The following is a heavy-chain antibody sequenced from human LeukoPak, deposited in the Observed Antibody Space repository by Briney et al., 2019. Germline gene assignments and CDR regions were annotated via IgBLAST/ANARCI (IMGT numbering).Heavy chain of an antibody. CDR1: GFTFSSYW. J-gene: IGHJ4*02. CDR3: ARDLAGSGSLSDY. D-gene: IGHD3-10*01. Sequence: GGSLRLSCAASGFTFSSYWMHWVRQVPGKGLVWVSRINQDGRSTSYADSVKGRFTISRDNAENTLYLQMNSLTAEDTAVYYCARDLAGSGSLSDYWGQGTLVTVSS. V-gene: IGHV3-74*01. CDR2: INQDGRST.